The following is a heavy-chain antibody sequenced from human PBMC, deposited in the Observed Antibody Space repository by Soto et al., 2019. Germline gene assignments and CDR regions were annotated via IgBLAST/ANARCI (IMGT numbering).Heavy chain of an antibody. CDR2: INPDGSIT. J-gene: IGHJ4*02. Sequence: EEQLVESGGGLVQPGGSLRLSCAAAGFTFSSYWMHWVRQAPGKGLVWVSRINPDGSITTYADSVKGRFTISRDNAKNTLYLHMNSLRGDDTAVYYCARVPIGKYGVWNYWGQGTLVTVSS. D-gene: IGHD2-8*01. CDR3: ARVPIGKYGVWNY. CDR1: GFTFSSYW. V-gene: IGHV3-74*01.